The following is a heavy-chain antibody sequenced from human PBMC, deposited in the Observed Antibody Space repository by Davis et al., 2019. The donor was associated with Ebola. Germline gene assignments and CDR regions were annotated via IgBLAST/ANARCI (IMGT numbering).Heavy chain of an antibody. V-gene: IGHV4-59*01. J-gene: IGHJ3*02. D-gene: IGHD5-18*01. CDR3: ARVAGYSYGYPLDI. CDR1: GGSISSYY. CDR2: IYYSGST. Sequence: MPSETLSLTCTVSGGSISSYYWSWIRQPPGKGLEWIGYIYYSGSTNYNPSLKSRVTISVDTSKNQFSLKLSSVTAADTAVYYCARVAGYSYGYPLDIWGQGTMVTVSS.